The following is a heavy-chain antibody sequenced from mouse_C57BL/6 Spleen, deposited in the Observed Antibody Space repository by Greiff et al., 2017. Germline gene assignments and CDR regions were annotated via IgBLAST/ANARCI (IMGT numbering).Heavy chain of an antibody. V-gene: IGHV1-69*01. CDR3: ARGGADYRGRSWCFDD. CDR2: IDPSDSYT. Sequence: QVQLQQPGAELVMPGASVKLSCKASGYTFTSYWMHWVKQRPGQGLEWIGEIDPSDSYTNYNQKFKGKSTLTVDKSSSTAYMQLSSLTSEDSAVYYGARGGADYRGRSWCFDDWGKGTTVTVSS. D-gene: IGHD2-4*01. CDR1: GYTFTSYW. J-gene: IGHJ1*03.